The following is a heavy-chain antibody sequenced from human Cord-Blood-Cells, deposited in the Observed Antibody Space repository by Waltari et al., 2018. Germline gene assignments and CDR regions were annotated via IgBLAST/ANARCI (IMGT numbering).Heavy chain of an antibody. CDR3: ARIVRYSSSYYYYGMDV. D-gene: IGHD6-6*01. Sequence: QVTLRESGPALVNPTQTLTLTCTFSGFSLSTSGMCVSWIRHPPGKALEWLALIDWDDDKYYSTSLKTRLTISKDTSKNQVVLTMTNMDPVDTATYYCARIVRYSSSYYYYGMDVWGQGTTVTVSS. CDR1: GFSLSTSGMC. J-gene: IGHJ6*02. CDR2: IDWDDDK. V-gene: IGHV2-70*01.